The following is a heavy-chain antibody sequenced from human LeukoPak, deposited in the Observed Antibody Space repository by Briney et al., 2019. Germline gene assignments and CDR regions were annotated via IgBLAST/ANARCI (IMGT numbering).Heavy chain of an antibody. CDR1: GLTFSSHW. V-gene: IGHV3-74*01. Sequence: PGGSLRLSCAASGLTFSSHWMHWVRQAPGKGLVWVSRINSDGSSTSYADSVKGRFTISRDNAKNTLYLQMNSLRAEDTAVYYCARDMVRGVFDYWGQGTLVTVSS. J-gene: IGHJ4*02. CDR2: INSDGSST. CDR3: ARDMVRGVFDY. D-gene: IGHD3-10*01.